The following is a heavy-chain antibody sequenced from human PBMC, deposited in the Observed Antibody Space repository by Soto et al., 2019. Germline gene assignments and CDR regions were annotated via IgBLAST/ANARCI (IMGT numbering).Heavy chain of an antibody. D-gene: IGHD2-15*01. CDR3: SYGGSQYFDF. CDR2: IKSRAAGGTT. V-gene: IGHV3-15*07. J-gene: IGHJ4*02. Sequence: GSLRLSCVVSGLTLSNVWMNWVRQAPGKGLEWVGRIKSRAAGGTTDYAAPVKGRFTISRDDSQNTLFLHMNSLRTEDTAVYYCSYGGSQYFDFWGQGALVTVSS. CDR1: GLTLSNVW.